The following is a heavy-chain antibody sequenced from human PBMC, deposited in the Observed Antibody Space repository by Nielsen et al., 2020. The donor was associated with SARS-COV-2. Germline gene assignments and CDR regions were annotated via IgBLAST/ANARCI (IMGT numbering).Heavy chain of an antibody. Sequence: GESLKISCVASGFTFSAYNMNWVRQAPGKGLEWISYISTGSSTKYYADSVKGRFTISRDNGKNSLYLQMNSLRVDDTAVYYCARDAAYSRFDYWGQGTLVTVSS. D-gene: IGHD4-11*01. CDR1: GFTFSAYN. J-gene: IGHJ4*02. CDR3: ARDAAYSRFDY. CDR2: ISTGSSTK. V-gene: IGHV3-48*01.